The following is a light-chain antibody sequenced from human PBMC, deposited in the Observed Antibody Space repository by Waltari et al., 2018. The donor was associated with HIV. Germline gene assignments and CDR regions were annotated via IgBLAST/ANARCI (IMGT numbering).Light chain of an antibody. V-gene: IGLV1-47*01. CDR2: RNN. CDR3: AAWDDSLIGHWV. CDR1: SSNIGSNF. Sequence: QSVLTQPPSASGTPGQRVTISCSGSSSNIGSNFVYWYQQLPGTAPKLLIYRNNQRPSGVPDRFSGSKSGTSASLAISGLRSEDEADYYCAAWDDSLIGHWVFGGGTKVTVL. J-gene: IGLJ3*02.